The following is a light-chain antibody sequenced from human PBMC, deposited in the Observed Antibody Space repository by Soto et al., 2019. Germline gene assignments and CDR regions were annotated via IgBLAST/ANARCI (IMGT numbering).Light chain of an antibody. J-gene: IGKJ1*01. CDR2: GAS. CDR3: QQYSSSPRT. Sequence: NVLTQSPVTLSLSPGEGATLSCRASQSISSNYLAWYHQKPGQAPRLLIFGASSRATDIPDRFRGSGSGRDFLLNISRLEPEDSGMYYCQQYSSSPRTFGQGIKVDIK. CDR1: QSISSNY. V-gene: IGKV3-20*01.